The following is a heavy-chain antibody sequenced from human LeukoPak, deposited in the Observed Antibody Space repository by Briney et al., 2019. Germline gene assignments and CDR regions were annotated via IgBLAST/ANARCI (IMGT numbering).Heavy chain of an antibody. V-gene: IGHV3-48*03. D-gene: IGHD3-10*01. CDR1: GFTFSSYE. J-gene: IGHJ4*02. Sequence: GGSLRLSCAASGFTFSSYEMNWVRQAPGKGLEWVSYISSSGSTIYYADSVKGRFTISRDNAKNSLYPQMNSLRAEDTAVYYCARGELLDVIFDYWGQGTLVTVSS. CDR2: ISSSGSTI. CDR3: ARGELLDVIFDY.